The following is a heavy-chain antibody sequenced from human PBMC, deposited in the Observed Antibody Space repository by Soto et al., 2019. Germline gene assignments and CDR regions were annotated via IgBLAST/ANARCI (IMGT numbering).Heavy chain of an antibody. D-gene: IGHD6-13*01. CDR1: GFTFNYYC. J-gene: IGHJ4*02. Sequence: PGGSLRLSCAASGFTFNYYCMHWVRQAPGQGLVWVSHIQNDGSRTTYADSVKGRFTISRDNAKNSLYLQMNSLRAEDTAVYYCASHPYSSSWYSWGQGTLVTVS. CDR2: IQNDGSRT. V-gene: IGHV3-74*01. CDR3: ASHPYSSSWYS.